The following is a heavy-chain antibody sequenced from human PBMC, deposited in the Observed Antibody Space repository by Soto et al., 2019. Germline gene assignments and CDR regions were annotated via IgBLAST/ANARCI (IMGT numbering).Heavy chain of an antibody. CDR2: ISQGGSVK. V-gene: IGHV3-7*03. J-gene: IGHJ4*02. D-gene: IGHD1-1*01. CDR1: GFALSPYW. Sequence: GGSLRLSCEASGFALSPYWMSWVRQAPGNGLEWVASISQGGSVKHYVDSVRGRFTISRDNAKNSLFLQMNSLSAEDTAVYYCARLTEAVTTFVYWGQGTPVTVSS. CDR3: ARLTEAVTTFVY.